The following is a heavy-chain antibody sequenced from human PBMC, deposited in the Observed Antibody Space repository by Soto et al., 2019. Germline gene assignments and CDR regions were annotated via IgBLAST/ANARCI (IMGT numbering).Heavy chain of an antibody. CDR3: ARDKITGLFDY. CDR1: GGSISSNKW. D-gene: IGHD2-8*02. Sequence: PSETLSLTCVVSGGSISSNKWWSWIRQPPGKGLEWIGYIYYSGSTNYNPSLKSRVTISVDTSKNQFSLKLTSVTAADTAVYYCARDKITGLFDYWGQGTLVTVSS. J-gene: IGHJ4*02. V-gene: IGHV4-59*12. CDR2: IYYSGST.